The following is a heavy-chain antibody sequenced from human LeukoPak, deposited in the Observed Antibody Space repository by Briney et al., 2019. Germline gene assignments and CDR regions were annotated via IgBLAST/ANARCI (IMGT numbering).Heavy chain of an antibody. J-gene: IGHJ4*02. CDR2: INHSGST. D-gene: IGHD3-22*01. Sequence: SEILFLTCAVYGGSFSGFYWSWIRKPPGKGLEWIGEINHSGSTNYNPSLKSRVTISVDTSKNQFSLKLSSVTAADTAVYYCAREWRYYYDSSGYPDYWGQGTLVTVSS. CDR1: GGSFSGFY. V-gene: IGHV4-34*01. CDR3: AREWRYYYDSSGYPDY.